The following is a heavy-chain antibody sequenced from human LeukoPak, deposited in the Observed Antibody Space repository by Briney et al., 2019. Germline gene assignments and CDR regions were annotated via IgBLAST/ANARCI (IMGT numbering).Heavy chain of an antibody. D-gene: IGHD3-16*01. Sequence: GGSLRLSCAASGFTFSSYGMHWVRQAPGKGLEWVAVIWYDGSNKYYVDSVKGRFTISRDNSKNTLYLQMNSLRVEDTAVYYCAKAGGEYWLYNDNWFDPWGQGTLVTVSS. J-gene: IGHJ5*02. V-gene: IGHV3-33*06. CDR1: GFTFSSYG. CDR2: IWYDGSNK. CDR3: AKAGGEYWLYNDNWFDP.